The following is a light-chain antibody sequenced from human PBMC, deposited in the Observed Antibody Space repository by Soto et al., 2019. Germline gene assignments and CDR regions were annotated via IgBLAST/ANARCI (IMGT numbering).Light chain of an antibody. CDR1: QSVSSSY. CDR2: GAS. V-gene: IGKV3-20*01. Sequence: EIVLTQSPGTLSLSPGERATLSCRASQSVSSSYLAWYQQKPGQAPRLLIYGASSMATGIPDRFSGSGSGTDFTLTISRLEPEDFAVYYCQQYGSSPLTFGPGTKVDI. CDR3: QQYGSSPLT. J-gene: IGKJ3*01.